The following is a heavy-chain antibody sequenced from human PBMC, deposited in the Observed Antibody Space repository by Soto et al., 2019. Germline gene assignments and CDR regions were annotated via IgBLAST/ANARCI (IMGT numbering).Heavy chain of an antibody. D-gene: IGHD3-22*01. CDR2: ISHDGTNK. J-gene: IGHJ4*02. CDR1: GFTFSAYG. V-gene: IGHV3-30*18. CDR3: AKDEYYYSRSRYYIFDS. Sequence: PGGSLRLSCEVSGFTFSAYGMHWVRQAPGKGLEWVAAISHDGTNKNYGDSVKGRFTISRDNSKKTLYLQMNSLRPEDTALYYCAKDEYYYSRSRYYIFDSWGQGTLVTVSS.